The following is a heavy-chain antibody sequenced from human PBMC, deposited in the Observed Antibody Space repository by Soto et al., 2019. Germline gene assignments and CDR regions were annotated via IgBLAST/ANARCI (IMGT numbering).Heavy chain of an antibody. V-gene: IGHV3-30*04. CDR2: MSYDGINK. CDR3: AREDYRAFEY. J-gene: IGHJ4*02. CDR1: GFTFNSYV. D-gene: IGHD3-16*01. Sequence: QVQLVESGGGVVQPGRSLRLSCAASGFTFNSYVMHWVRQAPGKGLEWVAVMSYDGINKYYADSVKGRFTISRDNSKNTLYLQMNSLRAEDTAVYYCAREDYRAFEYWGQGTLVTVSS.